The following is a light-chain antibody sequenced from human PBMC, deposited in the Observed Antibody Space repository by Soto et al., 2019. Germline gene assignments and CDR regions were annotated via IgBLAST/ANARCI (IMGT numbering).Light chain of an antibody. CDR3: SSYTSSSTLV. CDR1: SSDIGGYNY. J-gene: IGLJ2*01. CDR2: DVN. V-gene: IGLV2-14*01. Sequence: QSALTQPASVSGSPGQSITISCTGTSSDIGGYNYVSWYQQYPGKAPKLMIYDVNSRPSGVSNRFSGSKSGNTASLTISGLQAEDEADYYCSSYTSSSTLVFGGGTKLTVL.